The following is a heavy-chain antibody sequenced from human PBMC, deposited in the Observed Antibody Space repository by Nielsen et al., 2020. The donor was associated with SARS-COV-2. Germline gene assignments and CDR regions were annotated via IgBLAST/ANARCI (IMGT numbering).Heavy chain of an antibody. CDR3: TRGLGYYDPRVYFQH. Sequence: SETLSLTCEVSGGSFTGYFRSWIRQPPGGGLGWIWGLDHSGTTYYNPSLKSRVSISVDTSKNQFSLHLTSVTAADTAVYYCTRGLGYYDPRVYFQHWGQGTLVTVSS. V-gene: IGHV4-34*01. CDR1: GGSFTGYF. CDR2: LDHSGTT. D-gene: IGHD3-22*01. J-gene: IGHJ1*01.